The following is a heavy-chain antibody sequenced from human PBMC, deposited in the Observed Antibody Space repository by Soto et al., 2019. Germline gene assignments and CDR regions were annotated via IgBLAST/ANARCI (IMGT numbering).Heavy chain of an antibody. V-gene: IGHV3-30*18. D-gene: IGHD4-4*01. CDR3: AKDQRYSNYPQVYYYYYMDV. Sequence: GGSLRLSCAASGFTFSDYYMSWIRQAPGKGLEWVSYISSSGSTISYDGSNKYYADSVKGRFTISRDNSKNTLYLQMNSLRAEDTAVYYCAKDQRYSNYPQVYYYYYMDVWGKGTTVTVSS. CDR2: SYISSSGSTISYDGSNK. CDR1: GFTFSDYY. J-gene: IGHJ6*03.